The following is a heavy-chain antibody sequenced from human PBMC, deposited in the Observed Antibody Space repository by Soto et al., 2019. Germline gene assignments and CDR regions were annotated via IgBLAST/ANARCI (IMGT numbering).Heavy chain of an antibody. CDR1: GFIVSDTY. V-gene: IGHV3-66*01. CDR3: ARDIAMTRLDY. Sequence: GGSLRLSCTASGFIVSDTYVNWVRQAPGKGLEWVSVISNRGDTHYADSVRGRFSLSRDDSKNTLYLQINSLRDEDTAVYYCARDIAMTRLDYWGQGTLVTVSS. J-gene: IGHJ4*02. D-gene: IGHD4-17*01. CDR2: ISNRGDT.